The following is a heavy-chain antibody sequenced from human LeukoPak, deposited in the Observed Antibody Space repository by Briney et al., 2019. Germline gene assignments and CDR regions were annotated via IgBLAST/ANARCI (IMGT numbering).Heavy chain of an antibody. D-gene: IGHD6-19*01. J-gene: IGHJ4*02. V-gene: IGHV3-48*01. Sequence: PGGSLRLSCAASGFTFSSYSMNWVRQAPGKGLEWVSYISSSSSTIYYADSVKGRFTISRDNSKNTLYLQMNSLRAEDTAVYYCARGLHIAVAGIFDYWGQGTLVTVSS. CDR2: ISSSSSTI. CDR1: GFTFSSYS. CDR3: ARGLHIAVAGIFDY.